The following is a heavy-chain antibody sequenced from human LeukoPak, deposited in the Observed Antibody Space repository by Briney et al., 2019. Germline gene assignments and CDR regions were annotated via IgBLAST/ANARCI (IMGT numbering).Heavy chain of an antibody. CDR2: IWYDGSNK. CDR3: ARGLTSLDRLLWFGESTYYYGMDV. J-gene: IGHJ6*02. CDR1: GFTFSSYG. Sequence: GGSLRLSCAASGFTFSSYGMHWVRQAPGKGLEWVAVIWYDGSNKYYADSVKGRFTISRDNSKNTLYLQMNSLRAEDTAVYYCARGLTSLDRLLWFGESTYYYGMDVWGQGTTVTVSS. D-gene: IGHD3-10*01. V-gene: IGHV3-33*01.